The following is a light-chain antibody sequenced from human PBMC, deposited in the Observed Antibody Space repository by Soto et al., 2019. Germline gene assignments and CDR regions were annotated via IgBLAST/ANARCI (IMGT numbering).Light chain of an antibody. CDR3: SSYTGDSFYV. Sequence: QSALTQPASVSGSPGQSITISCTGTSSDVGLYDYVSWYQQHPGKAPQLMIYAVSNRPSGVSNRFSASKSGHTASLFISGLQAENEADYYCSSYTGDSFYVSVFGTKVP. CDR2: AVS. V-gene: IGLV2-14*01. CDR1: SSDVGLYDY. J-gene: IGLJ1*01.